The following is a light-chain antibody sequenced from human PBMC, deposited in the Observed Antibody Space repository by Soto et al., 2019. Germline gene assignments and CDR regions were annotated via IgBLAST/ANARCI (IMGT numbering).Light chain of an antibody. Sequence: IVLTQSPATLSLSPGERATLSCRASQSVSSYLAWYQQKPGQAPRLLIYDASNRATGIPARFSGSGSGTDFTLPISSLEPEDFAVYYCQQRSNWSRTFGQGTKVEIK. V-gene: IGKV3-11*01. CDR1: QSVSSY. CDR3: QQRSNWSRT. J-gene: IGKJ1*01. CDR2: DAS.